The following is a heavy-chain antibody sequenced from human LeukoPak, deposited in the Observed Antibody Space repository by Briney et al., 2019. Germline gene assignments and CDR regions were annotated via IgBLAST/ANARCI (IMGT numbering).Heavy chain of an antibody. J-gene: IGHJ6*03. CDR2: IIPILGTA. CDR1: GGTFSSYA. CDR3: ARDKADYGGNSERGAHSRNYYYYYMDV. Sequence: SVKVSCKASGGTFSSYAISWVRQAPGQGLEWMGGIIPILGTANYAQKLQGRVTITTDESTSTAYMELSSLRSEDTAVYYCARDKADYGGNSERGAHSRNYYYYYMDVWGKGTTVTVSS. D-gene: IGHD4-23*01. V-gene: IGHV1-69*05.